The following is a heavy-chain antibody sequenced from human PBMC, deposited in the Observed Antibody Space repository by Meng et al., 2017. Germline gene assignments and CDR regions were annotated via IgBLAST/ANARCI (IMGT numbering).Heavy chain of an antibody. V-gene: IGHV3-7*01. Sequence: VAAGGGLCLAGGCLGPALAALGFTFSSNWSGWVRPAPGKGLEWVANIKQDGSAKYYVDSVKGRFTISRDNAKNSPYLQMNSLRAEDTAVYYCAREGVIYWYFDLWGRGTLVTVSS. CDR3: AREGVIYWYFDL. CDR2: IKQDGSAK. J-gene: IGHJ2*01. D-gene: IGHD3-10*01. CDR1: GFTFSSNW.